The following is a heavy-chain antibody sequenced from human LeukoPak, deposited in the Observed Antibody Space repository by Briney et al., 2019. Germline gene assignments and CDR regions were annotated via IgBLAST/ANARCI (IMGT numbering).Heavy chain of an antibody. CDR3: ARADYGDYEPPSY. CDR2: INPNSGGT. J-gene: IGHJ4*02. Sequence: ASVKVSCKASGYTFTGYYMHWVRQAPGQGLGWMGWINPNSGGTNYAQKFQGRVTMTRDTSISTAYMELSRLRSDDTAVYYRARADYGDYEPPSYWGQGTLVTVSS. CDR1: GYTFTGYY. V-gene: IGHV1-2*02. D-gene: IGHD4-17*01.